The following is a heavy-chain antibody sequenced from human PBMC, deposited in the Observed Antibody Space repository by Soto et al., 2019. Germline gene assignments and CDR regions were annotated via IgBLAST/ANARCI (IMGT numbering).Heavy chain of an antibody. CDR1: GGSISSYY. Sequence: QVQLQESGPGLVKPSETLSLTCTVSGGSISSYYWSWIRQPPGKGLEWIGYIYYSGSTNYNPSLKSRVTISVDTSQNQCSLKLSSVTAADTAVYYCASSNIAAAGFYYYGMDVWGRGTTVTVSS. D-gene: IGHD6-13*01. CDR3: ASSNIAAAGFYYYGMDV. J-gene: IGHJ6*02. V-gene: IGHV4-59*01. CDR2: IYYSGST.